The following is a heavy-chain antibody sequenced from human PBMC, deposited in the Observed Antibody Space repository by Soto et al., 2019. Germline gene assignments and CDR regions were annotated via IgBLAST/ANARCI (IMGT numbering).Heavy chain of an antibody. CDR3: TRAAWFPYLSFY. Sequence: GGSLRLSCAASAFTFSRFELHWVRQAPGKGLEWISYISSSGSTAYYASSVEGRFTISRDNANNSVYLQMDSLRAEDTALYYCTRAAWFPYLSFYWGQGALVTVSS. D-gene: IGHD3-10*01. V-gene: IGHV3-48*03. J-gene: IGHJ4*02. CDR2: ISSSGSTA. CDR1: AFTFSRFE.